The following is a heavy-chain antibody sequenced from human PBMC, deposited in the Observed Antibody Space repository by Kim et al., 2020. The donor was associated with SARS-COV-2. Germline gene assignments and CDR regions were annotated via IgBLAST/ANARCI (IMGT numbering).Heavy chain of an antibody. J-gene: IGHJ5*02. V-gene: IGHV4-59*13. CDR1: GGSISNYY. CDR3: ARGPHSISLSA. CDR2: IYYTWSS. D-gene: IGHD4-4*01. Sequence: SETLSLTCTFSGGSISNYYWSWIRQTPGKGLELIGCIYYTWSSNYNPSLKGRGTISLDTPKNQFSLKVNSVTAADTAVYYCARGPHSISLSAWGQGTLVTVSS.